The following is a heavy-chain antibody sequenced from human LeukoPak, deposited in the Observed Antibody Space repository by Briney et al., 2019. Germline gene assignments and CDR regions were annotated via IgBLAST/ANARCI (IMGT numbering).Heavy chain of an antibody. V-gene: IGHV4-30-2*01. Sequence: SQTLSLTCAVSGGSISSGGYSWSWIRQPPGKGLEWIGYIYRSGSTYYNPSLKSRVTISVDRSKNQFSLKLSSVTAADTAVYYCARDKLIYYYGSGRGPFDPWGQGTLVTVSS. CDR2: IYRSGST. D-gene: IGHD3-10*01. CDR1: GGSISSGGYS. CDR3: ARDKLIYYYGSGRGPFDP. J-gene: IGHJ5*02.